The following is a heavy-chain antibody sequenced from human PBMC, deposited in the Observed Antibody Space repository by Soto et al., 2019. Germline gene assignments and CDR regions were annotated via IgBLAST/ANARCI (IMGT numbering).Heavy chain of an antibody. CDR2: ISAYNGNT. D-gene: IGHD4-17*01. CDR1: GYTFTSYG. CDR3: TRDPTTVVNYYYYGMDV. J-gene: IGHJ6*02. Sequence: EASVKVSCKASGYTFTSYGISWVRQAPGQGLEWMGWISAYNGNTNYAQKLQGRVTMTTDTSTSTAYMELRSLRSDDTAVYYCTRDPTTVVNYYYYGMDVWGQGTTVTVSS. V-gene: IGHV1-18*01.